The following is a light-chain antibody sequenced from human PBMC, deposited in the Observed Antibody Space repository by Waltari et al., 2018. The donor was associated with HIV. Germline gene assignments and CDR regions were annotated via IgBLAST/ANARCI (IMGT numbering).Light chain of an antibody. J-gene: IGKJ1*01. CDR2: SAS. V-gene: IGKV1-39*01. Sequence: DIQMTQFPSSLSASVGDRVTVSCRANQTISKFLNWYQHKAGEAPNLLISSASNLHGGVPSRFGGSGSGTDFALTITTLQPEDFAVYYCQQTHSAPWTFGQGT. CDR3: QQTHSAPWT. CDR1: QTISKF.